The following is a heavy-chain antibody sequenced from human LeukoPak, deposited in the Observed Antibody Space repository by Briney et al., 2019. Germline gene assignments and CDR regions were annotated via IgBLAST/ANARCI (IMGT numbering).Heavy chain of an antibody. V-gene: IGHV6-1*01. CDR1: GDSVSSNSAA. D-gene: IGHD1-26*01. Sequence: SQTLSLTCAISGDSVSSNSAAWNWIRQSPSSGLEWLGRTYYRSKWYNDYAVSVKSRITINPDTSKNQFSLQLNSVTPEDTAVYYCARELVGATTPFPLAFDPWGQGTLVTVSS. CDR2: TYYRSKWYN. J-gene: IGHJ5*02. CDR3: ARELVGATTPFPLAFDP.